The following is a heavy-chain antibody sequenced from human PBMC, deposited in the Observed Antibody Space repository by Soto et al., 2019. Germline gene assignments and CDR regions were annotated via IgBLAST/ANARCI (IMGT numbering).Heavy chain of an antibody. Sequence: EVQLVQSGTEVKKPGDSLKISCKGSGYRFTKYWIGWVRQMPGKGLEWMGIMYPGGSDIRYSPSFQGHIILSADNSISTAYLQRGSLKASDTAIYYCAMPVGSSDPDLLDSWCQGTLVTVSS. V-gene: IGHV5-51*03. D-gene: IGHD1-26*01. CDR1: GYRFTKYW. CDR2: MYPGGSDI. CDR3: AMPVGSSDPDLLDS. J-gene: IGHJ4*02.